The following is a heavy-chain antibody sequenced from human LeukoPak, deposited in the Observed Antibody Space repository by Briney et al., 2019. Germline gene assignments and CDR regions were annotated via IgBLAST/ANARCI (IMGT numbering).Heavy chain of an antibody. CDR2: IYPGESIYASENT. D-gene: IGHD2-15*01. CDR3: ARHAYCSGGSCYYFDY. J-gene: IGHJ4*02. CDR1: GVSISAYY. Sequence: PSETLSLTCSVSGVSISAYYWSWIRQPAGKGLEWIGRIYPGESIYASENTNYNPSLKSRVSMSGDTSKNQVSLKLRSVTAADTAVYYCARHAYCSGGSCYYFDYWGQGTLVTVSS. V-gene: IGHV4-4*07.